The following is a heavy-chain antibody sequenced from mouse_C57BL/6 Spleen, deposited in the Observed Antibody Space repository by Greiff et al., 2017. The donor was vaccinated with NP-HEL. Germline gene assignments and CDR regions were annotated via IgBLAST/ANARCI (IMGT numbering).Heavy chain of an antibody. CDR2: IYPGNSDT. V-gene: IGHV1-5*01. CDR1: GYTFTSYW. CDR3: PIYYDYDDRGFDY. Sequence: VQLQQSGTVLARPGASVKMSCKTSGYTFTSYWMHWVKQRPGQGLEWIGAIYPGNSDTSYNQKFKGKAKLTAVTSASTAYMELSSLTNEDSAVYYCPIYYDYDDRGFDYWGKGTTLTVSS. J-gene: IGHJ2*01. D-gene: IGHD2-4*01.